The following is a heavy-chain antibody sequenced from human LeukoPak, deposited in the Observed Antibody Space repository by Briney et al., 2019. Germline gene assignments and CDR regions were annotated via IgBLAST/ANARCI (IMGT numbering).Heavy chain of an antibody. CDR1: GGSISSNNYH. D-gene: IGHD1-26*01. Sequence: SETLSLTCTVSGGSISSNNYHWGWIRQPPGKGLEWIGSIYYSGSTYYNPSLKSRVTISVDTSKNQFSLKLNSVTAADTAVYYCAIRGGATPYFDLWGQGTLVTVSS. CDR2: IYYSGST. CDR3: AIRGGATPYFDL. J-gene: IGHJ4*02. V-gene: IGHV4-39*01.